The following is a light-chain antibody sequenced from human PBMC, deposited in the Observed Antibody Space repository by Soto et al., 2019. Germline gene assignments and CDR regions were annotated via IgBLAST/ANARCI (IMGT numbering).Light chain of an antibody. CDR1: QSISSY. CDR3: QQTYTTPPLI. CDR2: AAS. Sequence: DIQMTQSPSSLSASVGDRVTITCRASQSISSYLNWYQQKPGKAPKLLIHAASTLQSGVPSRFTGSGSGTHFTLNISSLQPEDCATYYCQQTYTTPPLISGGGTKVEIK. V-gene: IGKV1-39*01. J-gene: IGKJ4*01.